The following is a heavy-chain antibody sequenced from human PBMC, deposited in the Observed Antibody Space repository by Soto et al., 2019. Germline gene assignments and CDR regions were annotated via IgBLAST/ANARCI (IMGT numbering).Heavy chain of an antibody. CDR3: AKDSPPGIPIFGVGRGYYYGMDV. J-gene: IGHJ6*02. V-gene: IGHV3-23*01. Sequence: PGGSLRLSCAASGFTFSSDAMSWVRQAPGKGLEWVSAISGSGGSTYYADSVKGRFTISRDNSKNTLYLQMNSLRAEDAAVYYCAKDSPPGIPIFGVGRGYYYGMDVWGQGTTVTVSS. CDR2: ISGSGGST. CDR1: GFTFSSDA. D-gene: IGHD3-3*01.